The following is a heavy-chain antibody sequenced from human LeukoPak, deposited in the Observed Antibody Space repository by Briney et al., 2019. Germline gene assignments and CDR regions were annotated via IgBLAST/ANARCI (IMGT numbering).Heavy chain of an antibody. CDR2: INPSGGST. D-gene: IGHD1-26*01. CDR1: GYTFTSYY. J-gene: IGHJ4*02. CDR3: AREGRGMGACNY. V-gene: IGHV1-46*01. Sequence: ASVKVSCKASGYTFTSYYMHWVRQAPGQGLEWRGIINPSGGSTSYAQKFQGRVTMTRDTSTSTVYMELSSLRSEDTAVYYCAREGRGMGACNYWGQGTLVTVSS.